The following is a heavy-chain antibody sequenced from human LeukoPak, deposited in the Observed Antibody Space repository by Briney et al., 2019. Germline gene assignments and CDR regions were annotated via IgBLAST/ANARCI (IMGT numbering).Heavy chain of an antibody. V-gene: IGHV4-34*01. J-gene: IGHJ5*02. CDR3: ARLSVAAAGTGWFDP. CDR1: GGSFSGYY. Sequence: SETLSLTCAVYGGSFSGYYWSWIRQPPGKGLEWIGSIYYSGSTYYNPSLKSRVTISVDTSKNQFSLKLSSVTAADTAVYYCARLSVAAAGTGWFDPWGQGTLVTVSS. CDR2: IYYSGST. D-gene: IGHD6-13*01.